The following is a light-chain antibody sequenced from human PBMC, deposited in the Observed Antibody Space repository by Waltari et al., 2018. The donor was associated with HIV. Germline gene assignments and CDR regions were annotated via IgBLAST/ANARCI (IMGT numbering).Light chain of an antibody. CDR2: AAS. CDR3: QQTYTTPRT. J-gene: IGKJ5*01. V-gene: IGKV1-39*01. CDR1: QSIGNY. Sequence: DIQMTQSPSSLSAAVGDRLTITCRASQSIGNYLNWYQQKPGKAPKFLIYAASSLQSGVPSRFSGSGSGTDFSLTISSLQPEDFATYYCQQTYTTPRTFGQGTRLEIE.